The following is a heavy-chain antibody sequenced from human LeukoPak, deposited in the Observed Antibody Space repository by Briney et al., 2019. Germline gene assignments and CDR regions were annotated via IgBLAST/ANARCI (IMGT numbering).Heavy chain of an antibody. CDR3: ARVRVAGRDY. CDR2: INPNSGGT. CDR1: GYTFTSYG. Sequence: ASVKVSCKASGYTFTSYGISWVRQAPGQGLEWMGWINPNSGGTNYAQKFQGRVTMTRDTSISTAYMELSRLRSDDTAVYYCARVRVAGRDYWGQGTLVTVSS. V-gene: IGHV1-2*02. J-gene: IGHJ4*02. D-gene: IGHD6-19*01.